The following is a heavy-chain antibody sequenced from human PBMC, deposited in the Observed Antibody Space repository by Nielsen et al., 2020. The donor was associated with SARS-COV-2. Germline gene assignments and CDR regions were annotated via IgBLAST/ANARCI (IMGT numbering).Heavy chain of an antibody. D-gene: IGHD6-19*01. J-gene: IGHJ4*02. V-gene: IGHV4-31*02. CDR3: ARDSVAGFDY. CDR2: IYYSGST. Sequence: RQAPGKGLEWIGYIYYSGSTYYNPSLKSRVTISVDTSKNQFSLKLSSVTAADTAVYYCARDSVAGFDYWGQGTLVTVSS.